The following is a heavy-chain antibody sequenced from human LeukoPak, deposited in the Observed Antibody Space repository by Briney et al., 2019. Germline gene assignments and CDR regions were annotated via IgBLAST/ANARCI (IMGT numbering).Heavy chain of an antibody. CDR2: ISYDGSNK. CDR1: GFTFSSYG. D-gene: IGHD6-13*01. CDR3: AKPPSQSSSWYYFDY. Sequence: PGGSLRLSCAASGFTFSSYGMHWVRQAPGKGLEWVAVISYDGSNKYYADSVKGRFTISRDNSKNALYLQMNSLRAEDTAVYYCAKPPSQSSSWYYFDYWGQGTLVTVSS. J-gene: IGHJ4*02. V-gene: IGHV3-30*18.